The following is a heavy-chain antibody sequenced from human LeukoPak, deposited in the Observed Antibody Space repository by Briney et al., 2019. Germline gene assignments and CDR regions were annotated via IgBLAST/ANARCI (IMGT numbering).Heavy chain of an antibody. Sequence: TGGSLRLSCAASGFTFSGYGMHWVRQAPGKGLEWVAVISYDGSNKYYADSVKGRFTISRDNSKNSLYLEMNSLRVEDTAIYYCARDATTAIGTVYMDVWGKGTTVTISS. CDR3: ARDATTAIGTVYMDV. CDR2: ISYDGSNK. V-gene: IGHV3-30*03. CDR1: GFTFSGYG. J-gene: IGHJ6*03. D-gene: IGHD1-1*01.